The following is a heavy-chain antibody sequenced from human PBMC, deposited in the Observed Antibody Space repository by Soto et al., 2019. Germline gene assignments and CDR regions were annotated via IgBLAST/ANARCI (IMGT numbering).Heavy chain of an antibody. CDR2: IWYDGSNK. J-gene: IGHJ4*02. CDR1: GFTFSSYG. D-gene: IGHD3-10*01. CDR3: ARDKVVRGFPDGVDY. V-gene: IGHV3-33*01. Sequence: GGSLRLSCAASGFTFSSYGMHWVRQAPGKGLEWVAVIWYDGSNKYYADSVKGRFTISRDNSKNTLYLQMNSLRAEDTAVYYCARDKVVRGFPDGVDYWGQGTLVTVSS.